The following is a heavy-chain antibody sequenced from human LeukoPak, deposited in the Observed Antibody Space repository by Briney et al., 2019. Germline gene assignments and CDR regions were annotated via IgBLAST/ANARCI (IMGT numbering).Heavy chain of an antibody. V-gene: IGHV1-46*01. Sequence: ASVKVSCKASGYTFTSYYMHWVRQAPGQGLEWMGIINPSGGSTSYAHNFQGRVTMTRDTSTSTVYMELSSLRSEDTAVYYCARDSSSSFGSYYYYYMDVWGKGTTVTISS. CDR3: ARDSSSSFGSYYYYYMDV. D-gene: IGHD6-13*01. CDR1: GYTFTSYY. CDR2: INPSGGST. J-gene: IGHJ6*03.